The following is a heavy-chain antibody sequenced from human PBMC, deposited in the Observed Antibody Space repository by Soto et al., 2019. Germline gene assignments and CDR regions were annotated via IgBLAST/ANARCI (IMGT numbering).Heavy chain of an antibody. J-gene: IGHJ4*01. D-gene: IGHD6-13*01. V-gene: IGHV3-23*01. Sequence: PMSGVREKSVKGLEWVSAISGSGGSTYYADSVKGRFTISRDNSKNTLYLQMNSLRAEDTAVYYCAKDLGIAAAGMNLDYWGRGTLVTVSS. CDR1: P. CDR2: ISGSGGST. CDR3: AKDLGIAAAGMNLDY.